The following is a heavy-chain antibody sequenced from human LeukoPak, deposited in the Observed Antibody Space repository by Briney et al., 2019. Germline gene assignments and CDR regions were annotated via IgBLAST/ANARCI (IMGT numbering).Heavy chain of an antibody. D-gene: IGHD6-6*01. CDR1: GLTFSSYW. Sequence: GGSLRLSCAASGLTFSSYWMHWVRHAPGKGLVWVSRINSDGSRTSYADAVKGRFTISRDNAKNTLYLQMNSLRAEDTAVYYCARDSSSSFDYWGQGTLVTVSS. J-gene: IGHJ4*02. CDR2: INSDGSRT. CDR3: ARDSSSSFDY. V-gene: IGHV3-74*01.